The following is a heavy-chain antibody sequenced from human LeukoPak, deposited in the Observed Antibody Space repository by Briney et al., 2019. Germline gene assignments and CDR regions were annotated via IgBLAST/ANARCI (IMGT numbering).Heavy chain of an antibody. V-gene: IGHV1-46*01. CDR1: GYTFTRNY. D-gene: IGHD4-17*01. Sequence: ASVKVSCKASGYTFTRNYMHWVRQAPCQGLEWMGIINPRGGSTTYAQKFQGRLTMTRDTSTSTVYMELSSLRSEDTAVYYCAREDADYTFSFDFWGQGTLVTVSS. J-gene: IGHJ4*02. CDR2: INPRGGST. CDR3: AREDADYTFSFDF.